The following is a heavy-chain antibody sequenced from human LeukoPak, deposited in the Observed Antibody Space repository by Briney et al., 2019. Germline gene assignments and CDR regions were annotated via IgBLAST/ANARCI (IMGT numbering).Heavy chain of an antibody. V-gene: IGHV4-59*12. CDR3: AKDMTLHDYGDYYFDY. D-gene: IGHD4-17*01. J-gene: IGHJ4*02. CDR1: GGSISSYY. CDR2: IYYSGST. Sequence: SETLSLTCTVSGGSISSYYWSWIRQPPGKGLEWIGYIYYSGSTNYNPSLKSRVTISVDTSRNQFSLKLSSVTAADTAVYYCAKDMTLHDYGDYYFDYWGQGTLVTVSS.